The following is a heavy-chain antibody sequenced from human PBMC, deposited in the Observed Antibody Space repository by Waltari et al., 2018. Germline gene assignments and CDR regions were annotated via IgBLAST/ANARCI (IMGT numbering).Heavy chain of an antibody. J-gene: IGHJ6*02. CDR1: GFTFSNYA. Sequence: EVQLLESGGGLVQPGGSLRLSCAASGFTFSNYAMSWVRQAPGKGLEWVSGISGSGASTYYEDCVKGRSNISRDNSKNTLYRQMNRLRAEDTAVYYCANPRKQLVWDYYGMDVWGQGTTVTVSS. V-gene: IGHV3-23*01. CDR3: ANPRKQLVWDYYGMDV. D-gene: IGHD6-6*01. CDR2: ISGSGAST.